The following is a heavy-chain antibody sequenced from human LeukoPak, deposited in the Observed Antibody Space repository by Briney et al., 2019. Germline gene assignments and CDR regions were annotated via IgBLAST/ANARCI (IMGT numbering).Heavy chain of an antibody. Sequence: ASVKVSCMACGYTFTSYAMHWVRQAPGQRLEWMGWINGGIGNPKYSQKFQGRVTTTRDTTASTAYMEQRSLRSECTAVYYCARGTVAYDILKKFGLPDYWGQGTLV. D-gene: IGHD3-9*01. CDR1: GYTFTSYA. V-gene: IGHV1-3*01. CDR3: ARGTVAYDILKKFGLPDY. CDR2: INGGIGNP. J-gene: IGHJ4*02.